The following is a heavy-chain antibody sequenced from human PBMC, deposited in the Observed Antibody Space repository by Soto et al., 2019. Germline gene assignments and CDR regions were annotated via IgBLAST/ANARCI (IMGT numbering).Heavy chain of an antibody. CDR2: ISSNGGRT. CDR1: GFTFSVYA. V-gene: IGHV3-23*01. CDR3: AKYSELPYEAYLQQ. Sequence: LRLSCAASGFTFSVYAMSWVRQAPGKGLEWVSAISSNGGRTFYADSLRGRFTISRDNSKSALYLQMNNLRAEDTAIYYCAKYSELPYEAYLQQWGQGTLVTVSS. D-gene: IGHD1-7*01. J-gene: IGHJ1*01.